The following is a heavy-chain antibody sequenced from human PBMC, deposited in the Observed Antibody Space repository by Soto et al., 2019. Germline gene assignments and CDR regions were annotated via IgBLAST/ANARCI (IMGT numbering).Heavy chain of an antibody. Sequence: QLQLQESGPGLVKPSETLSLTCTVSGGSISSSSYYWGWIRQPPGKGLEWIGSIYYSGSTYYNPSLKSRVTISVDTSQNQFSLKLSSVTAADTVVYYSARHRVATTTNLDYWGQGTLVTVSS. CDR1: GGSISSSSYY. CDR2: IYYSGST. V-gene: IGHV4-39*01. CDR3: ARHRVATTTNLDY. D-gene: IGHD5-12*01. J-gene: IGHJ4*02.